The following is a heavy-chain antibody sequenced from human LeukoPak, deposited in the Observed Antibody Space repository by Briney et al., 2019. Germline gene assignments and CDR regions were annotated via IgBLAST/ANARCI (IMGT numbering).Heavy chain of an antibody. CDR1: GITLSNYG. J-gene: IGHJ4*02. CDR3: AKRGVVIRVILVGFHKEAYFFDS. D-gene: IGHD3-22*01. Sequence: QAGGSLRLSCAVSGITLSNYGMSWVRQAPGKGLEWVAGISGSGGSTNYADSVKGRFTISRDNPKNTLYLQMNSLTVEDTAVYFCAKRGVVIRVILVGFHKEAYFFDSWGQGALVTVSS. V-gene: IGHV3-23*01. CDR2: ISGSGGST.